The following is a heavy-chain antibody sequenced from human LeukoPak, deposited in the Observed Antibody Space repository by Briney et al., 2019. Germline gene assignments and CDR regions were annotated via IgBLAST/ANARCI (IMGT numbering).Heavy chain of an antibody. CDR1: GYTLTELS. Sequence: ASVKVSCKVSGYTLTELSMHWVRQAPGKGLEWMGGFDPEDGETICAQKFQCRGTMTEDTSTNTAYMELSRLRSEDTAVYYCATAVVAATPGYWGQGTLVTVSS. J-gene: IGHJ4*02. D-gene: IGHD2-15*01. V-gene: IGHV1-24*01. CDR3: ATAVVAATPGY. CDR2: FDPEDGET.